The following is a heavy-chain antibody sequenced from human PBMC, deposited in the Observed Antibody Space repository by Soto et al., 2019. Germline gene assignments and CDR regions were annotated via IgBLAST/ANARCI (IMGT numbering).Heavy chain of an antibody. J-gene: IGHJ6*04. D-gene: IGHD3-3*01. CDR3: ARGILGWYPHYPMDD. CDR2: ISPYNGNT. Sequence: ASVKVSCKASGYNFVKYGITWVRQAPGQGLEWLGWISPYNGNTKYAQKIQGRVIMTTDTSTTTAYLELLSLTSDDTAVYYCARGILGWYPHYPMDDWGKGTTVTVS. V-gene: IGHV1-18*01. CDR1: GYNFVKYG.